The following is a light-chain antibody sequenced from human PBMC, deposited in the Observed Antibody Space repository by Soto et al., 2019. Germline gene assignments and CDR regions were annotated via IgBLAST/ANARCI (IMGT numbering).Light chain of an antibody. Sequence: EIAMTQSPATLSVSPGERATLSCRASQSVSSNLAWYQQKPGQAPRLLIYGASTRATGIPARFSGSGSGTEFTLTISSLQSEDFAVYYCQQYNNWPREFGQGTKVEIK. CDR2: GAS. CDR1: QSVSSN. CDR3: QQYNNWPRE. J-gene: IGKJ1*01. V-gene: IGKV3-15*01.